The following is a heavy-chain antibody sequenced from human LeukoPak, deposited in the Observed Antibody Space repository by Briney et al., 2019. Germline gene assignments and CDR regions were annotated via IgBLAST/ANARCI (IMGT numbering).Heavy chain of an antibody. D-gene: IGHD6-13*01. V-gene: IGHV4-39*01. J-gene: IGHJ4*02. Sequence: PSETLSLTSTVSGDSIFSSSYYWGWIRQPPGKGLEWIGNIYYSGSTNYNPSLRSRVAISVDTSKNQFSLRLSSLTAADTAIYYCASWYSGIWPRQIDYWGQGTRVSVSS. CDR2: IYYSGST. CDR3: ASWYSGIWPRQIDY. CDR1: GDSIFSSSYY.